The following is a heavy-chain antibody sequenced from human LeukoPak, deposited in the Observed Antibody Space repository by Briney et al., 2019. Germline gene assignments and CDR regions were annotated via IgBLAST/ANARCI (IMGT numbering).Heavy chain of an antibody. J-gene: IGHJ3*02. CDR3: ARGKGSSSDDAFDI. Sequence: ASVKVSCKASGYTFTSYDINWVRQATGQGLEWMGWMNPNSGNTGYAQKFQGRVTMTRNTSISTAYMDLSSLRSEDTAVYYCARGKGSSSDDAFDIWGQGTMVTVSS. D-gene: IGHD6-13*01. CDR2: MNPNSGNT. CDR1: GYTFTSYD. V-gene: IGHV1-8*01.